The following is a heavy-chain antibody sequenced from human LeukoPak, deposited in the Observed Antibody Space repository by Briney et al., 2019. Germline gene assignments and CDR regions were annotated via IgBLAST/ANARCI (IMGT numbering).Heavy chain of an antibody. V-gene: IGHV3-48*03. CDR2: ISSSGSTI. D-gene: IGHD2-2*02. Sequence: GWSLRLSCAASGLTFRNYEMNWLRQAPGKGLEWVSYISSSGSTIYYADSVKGRFTIPRDNAKNSLSLQINSLRAEDKALYYWARDAPPQYCSSTSCYMGNRLYYYYYMDVWGKGTTVTVSS. CDR1: GLTFRNYE. CDR3: ARDAPPQYCSSTSCYMGNRLYYYYYMDV. J-gene: IGHJ6*03.